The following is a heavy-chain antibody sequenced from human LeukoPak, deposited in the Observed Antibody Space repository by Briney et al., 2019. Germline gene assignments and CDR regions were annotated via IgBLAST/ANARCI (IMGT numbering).Heavy chain of an antibody. V-gene: IGHV3-23*01. D-gene: IGHD2-2*01. CDR3: AKEIVVVPAAIGHDAFDI. Sequence: GGSLRLSCAASGFTFSSYAMSWVRQAPAKGLEWVSAISGSGGSTYYADSVKGRFTISRDNSKNTLYLQMNSLRAEDTAVYYCAKEIVVVPAAIGHDAFDIWGQGTMVTVSS. CDR2: ISGSGGST. CDR1: GFTFSSYA. J-gene: IGHJ3*02.